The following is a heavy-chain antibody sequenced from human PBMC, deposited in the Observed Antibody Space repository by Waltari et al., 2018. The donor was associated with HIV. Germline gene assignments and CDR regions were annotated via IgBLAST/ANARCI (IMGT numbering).Heavy chain of an antibody. CDR2: VNPNSGNT. CDR1: GYTFTDYY. J-gene: IGHJ4*02. V-gene: IGHV1-2*02. CDR3: ARDLIFYYDTSDYYPFDY. Sequence: QMQLVQSGAEVKKPGASVKVSCKASGYTFTDYYMHWVRQAPGQGLEWRGWVNPNSGNTIYAQNFQGRVSMTRDTSIRTAYMELSRLRSDDTAVYYCARDLIFYYDTSDYYPFDYWGQGTLVTVSS. D-gene: IGHD3-22*01.